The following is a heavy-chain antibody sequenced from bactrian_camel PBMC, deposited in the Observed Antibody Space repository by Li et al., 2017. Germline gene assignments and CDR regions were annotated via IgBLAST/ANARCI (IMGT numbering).Heavy chain of an antibody. D-gene: IGHD6*01. CDR2: VDRSGNT. V-gene: IGHV3S53*01. CDR1: GDKWAMNC. Sequence: HVQLVESGGDSVQAGESQRPSCRASGDKWAMNCMGWFRQAPGKEREGVAGVDRSGNTEYADSVRGRFAISRDNAKNTLYLQMNSLEPEDTAIYTCAADGDDVGSCPPPGMSYDYNYWGQGTQVTVS. J-gene: IGHJ4*01. CDR3: AADGDDVGSCPPPGMSYDYNY.